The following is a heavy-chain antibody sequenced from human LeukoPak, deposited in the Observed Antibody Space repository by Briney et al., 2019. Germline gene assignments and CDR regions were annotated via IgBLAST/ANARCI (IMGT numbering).Heavy chain of an antibody. CDR1: GGSISSYY. CDR2: IYTSGST. Sequence: SETLSLTCTVSGGSISSYYWSWIRQPAGKGLEWIGRIYTSGSTNYNPSLKSRVTMSVDTSKNQFSLKLSSVTAADTAVYYCARGPAAAGTIDAFDIWGQGTMVTVSS. V-gene: IGHV4-4*07. J-gene: IGHJ3*02. D-gene: IGHD6-13*01. CDR3: ARGPAAAGTIDAFDI.